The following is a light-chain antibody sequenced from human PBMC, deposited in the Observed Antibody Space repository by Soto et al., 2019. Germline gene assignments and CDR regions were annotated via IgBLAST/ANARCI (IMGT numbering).Light chain of an antibody. J-gene: IGKJ1*01. CDR1: QSISSW. V-gene: IGKV1-5*01. Sequence: DIQMTQSPSTLSASVGDRGTITYLASQSISSWLAWYQQKPGKAPKLLIYDASSLESGVPSRFSGSGSGTEFTLTISSLQPDECATYYCQHYNSYSEAFGQGTKVDIK. CDR3: QHYNSYSEA. CDR2: DAS.